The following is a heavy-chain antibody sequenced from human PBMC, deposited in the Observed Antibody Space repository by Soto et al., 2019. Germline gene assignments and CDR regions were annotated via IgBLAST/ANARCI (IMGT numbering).Heavy chain of an antibody. J-gene: IGHJ4*02. CDR3: ARVTAGDSSGYYYDY. CDR1: GYSFTSYW. CDR2: IYPGDSDT. V-gene: IGHV5-51*01. D-gene: IGHD3-22*01. Sequence: GASLKISCKGSGYSFTSYWIGWVRQMPGKGLEWMGIIYPGDSDTRYSPSFQGQVTISADKSISTAYLQWSSLKASDTAMYYCARVTAGDSSGYYYDYWGQGTLVTVSS.